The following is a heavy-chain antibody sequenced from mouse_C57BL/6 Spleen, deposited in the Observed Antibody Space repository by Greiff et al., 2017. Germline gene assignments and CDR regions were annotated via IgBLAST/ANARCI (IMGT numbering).Heavy chain of an antibody. Sequence: EVQRVESGAGLVKPGGSLKLSCAASGFTFSSYAMSWVRQTSEKRLEWVAYISSGGDYIYYADTVKGRFTISRDNARNTLYLQMSSLKSEDTAMYYCTRDGSNYVDWYFDVWGTGTTVTVSS. CDR3: TRDGSNYVDWYFDV. D-gene: IGHD2-5*01. CDR2: ISSGGDYI. V-gene: IGHV5-9-1*02. CDR1: GFTFSSYA. J-gene: IGHJ1*03.